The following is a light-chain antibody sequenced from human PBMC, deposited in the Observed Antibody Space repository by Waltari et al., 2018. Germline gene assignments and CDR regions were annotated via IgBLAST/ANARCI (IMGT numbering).Light chain of an antibody. CDR1: ESIHKY. CDR3: QQTYDTPPTCT. V-gene: IGKV1-39*01. J-gene: IGKJ2*02. CDR2: AAS. Sequence: DIQMTQSPSSLSASVGDRVTITCRASESIHKYLNWYQQRPGRAPRLLIYAASTLQSGFPSRFSGSGSGTEFTLTITSLQPEDFATDYCQQTYDTPPTCTFGQGTKLQI.